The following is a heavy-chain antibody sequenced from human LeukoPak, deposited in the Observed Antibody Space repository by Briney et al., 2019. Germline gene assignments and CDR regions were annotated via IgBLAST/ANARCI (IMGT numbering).Heavy chain of an antibody. CDR1: GFTFSSSW. D-gene: IGHD4-17*01. CDR2: INSDGSGT. CDR3: ARVYGGYGDYYFDY. J-gene: IGHJ4*02. V-gene: IGHV3-74*01. Sequence: GGSLRLSCAVSGFTFSSSWMHWVRQAPGKGLVWVSRINSDGSGTIYADSVKGRFTISRDNAKNTLFLQMNSLRAEDTAVYYCARVYGGYGDYYFDYWGQGTLATVSS.